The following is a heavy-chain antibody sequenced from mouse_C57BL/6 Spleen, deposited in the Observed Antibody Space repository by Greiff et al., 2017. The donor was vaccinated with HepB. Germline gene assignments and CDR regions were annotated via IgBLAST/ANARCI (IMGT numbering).Heavy chain of an antibody. CDR2: ISYDGSN. V-gene: IGHV3-6*01. D-gene: IGHD6-1*01. CDR3: ARARLLFDY. Sequence: VQLKESGPGLVKPSQSLSLTCSVTGYSITSGYYWNWIRQFPGNKLEWMGYISYDGSNNYNPSLKNRISITRDTSKNQFFLKLNSVTTEDTATYYCARARLLFDYWGQGTTLTVSS. CDR1: GYSITSGYY. J-gene: IGHJ2*01.